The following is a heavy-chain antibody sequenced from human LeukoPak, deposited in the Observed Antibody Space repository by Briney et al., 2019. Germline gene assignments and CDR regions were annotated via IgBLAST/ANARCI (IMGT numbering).Heavy chain of an antibody. V-gene: IGHV3-7*01. CDR3: ARYDFPYYFDY. J-gene: IGHJ4*02. CDR2: IKQDGSEK. D-gene: IGHD3-3*01. Sequence: PGGSLRLSCATSGFTFSSYWMSWVRQAPGKGLEWVANIKQDGSEKYYVDSVKGRFTISRDNAKNSLYLQMNSLRAEDTAVYYCARYDFPYYFDYWGQGTLVTVSS. CDR1: GFTFSSYW.